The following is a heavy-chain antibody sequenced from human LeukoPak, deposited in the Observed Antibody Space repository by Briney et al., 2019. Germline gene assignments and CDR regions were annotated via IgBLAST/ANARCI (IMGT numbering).Heavy chain of an antibody. CDR1: GYTFTSYD. V-gene: IGHV1-8*01. CDR3: AGASWVDYYYGMDV. Sequence: ASVKVSCKASGYTFTSYDINWVRQATGQGLGWMGWMNPNSGNTGYAQKFQGRVTMTRNTSISTAYMELSSLRSEDTAVYYCAGASWVDYYYGMDVWGQGTTVTVSS. J-gene: IGHJ6*02. D-gene: IGHD2-15*01. CDR2: MNPNSGNT.